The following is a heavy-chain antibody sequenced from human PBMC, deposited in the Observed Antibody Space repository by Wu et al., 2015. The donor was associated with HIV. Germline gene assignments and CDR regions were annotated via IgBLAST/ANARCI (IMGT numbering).Heavy chain of an antibody. Sequence: QVKLVQSGAEVKKPGASVKVSCKASGFTFNNKYIHWVRRAPGQGLEWMGVLNPSANKISYAQSFQGRVTMTSDKSTTAVYMDLTSLTSVDTAIYYCAREGRCPTTSCQFDYWGQGTLVTVSS. CDR2: LNPSANKI. V-gene: IGHV1-46*02. CDR1: GFTFNNKY. CDR3: AREGRCPTTSCQFDY. J-gene: IGHJ4*02. D-gene: IGHD2-2*01.